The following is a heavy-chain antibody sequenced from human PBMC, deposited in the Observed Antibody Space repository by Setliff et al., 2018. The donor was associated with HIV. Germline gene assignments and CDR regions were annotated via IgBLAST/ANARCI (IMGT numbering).Heavy chain of an antibody. Sequence: PSETLSLTCTVSGGSISSGSYYWSRIRQPPGKGLEWTGYIYYSGSTNYNPSLKSRVTISVDTSKNQFSLKLSSVTAADTAVYYCARGGPDYGDYVDWYFDLWGRGTLVTVSS. CDR3: ARGGPDYGDYVDWYFDL. V-gene: IGHV4-61*01. D-gene: IGHD4-17*01. J-gene: IGHJ2*01. CDR2: IYYSGST. CDR1: GGSISSGSYY.